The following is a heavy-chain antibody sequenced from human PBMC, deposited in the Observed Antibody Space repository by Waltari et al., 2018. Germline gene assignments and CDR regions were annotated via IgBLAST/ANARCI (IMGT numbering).Heavy chain of an antibody. CDR3: AKRRDWKSVFDH. CDR1: GYSIRNTKSY. D-gene: IGHD1-1*01. J-gene: IGHJ4*01. Sequence: QLLLQESGPGLVKPSETLSLTCNVSGYSIRNTKSYWAWIRQPPGKGLDWLGGIPNSGSSYYNPSLTSRVTMSVEASKSLLSLRLTSVPAADTAIYYCAKRRDWKSVFDHWGHGTRVTVSS. CDR2: IPNSGSS. V-gene: IGHV4-39*01.